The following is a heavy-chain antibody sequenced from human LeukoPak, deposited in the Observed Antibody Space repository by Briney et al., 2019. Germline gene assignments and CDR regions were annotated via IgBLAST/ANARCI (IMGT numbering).Heavy chain of an antibody. Sequence: PEASVKVSCKVSGYTLTELSIHWVRQAPGKGLEWMGGFDPEDGETIYAQKFQGRVTMTEDTATDTGYMELSSLRFEDTAVYYCATGLPGSGPYFDYWGQGTLVTVSS. D-gene: IGHD2-15*01. V-gene: IGHV1-24*01. J-gene: IGHJ4*02. CDR3: ATGLPGSGPYFDY. CDR1: GYTLTELS. CDR2: FDPEDGET.